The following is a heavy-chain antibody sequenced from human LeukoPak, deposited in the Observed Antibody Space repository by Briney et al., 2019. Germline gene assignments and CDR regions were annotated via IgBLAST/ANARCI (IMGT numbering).Heavy chain of an antibody. D-gene: IGHD2-21*02. V-gene: IGHV4-34*01. Sequence: SETLSLTCAVYSGSFSGYYWSWIRQPPGKGLEWIGEINHSGSTNYNPSLKSRVTISVDTSKNQFSLKLSSVTAADTAVYYCARAGWGPHYWGQGTLVTVSS. CDR1: SGSFSGYY. CDR3: ARAGWGPHY. CDR2: INHSGST. J-gene: IGHJ4*02.